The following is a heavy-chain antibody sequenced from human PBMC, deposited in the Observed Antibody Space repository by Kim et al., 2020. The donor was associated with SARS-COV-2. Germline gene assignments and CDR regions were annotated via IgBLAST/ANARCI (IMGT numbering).Heavy chain of an antibody. J-gene: IGHJ4*02. Sequence: YDGSNKYYADSGKDRFTISRDNSKNTLYLQMNSLRAEDTAVYYCARDFLEWGQGTLVTVSS. CDR2: YDGSNK. V-gene: IGHV3-33*01. CDR3: ARDFLE. D-gene: IGHD3-3*01.